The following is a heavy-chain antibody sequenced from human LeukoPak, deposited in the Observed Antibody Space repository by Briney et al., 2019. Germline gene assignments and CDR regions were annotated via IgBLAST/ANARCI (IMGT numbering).Heavy chain of an antibody. CDR1: GGSISSGDYY. Sequence: PSETLSLTCTVSGGSISSGDYYWSWIRQPPGKGLEWLGYIYYSGSTYYNPSLKSRVTISVDTSKNQFSLKLSSVTAADTAVYYCARDAVVRDYYGMDVWGQGTTVTVSS. CDR2: IYYSGST. J-gene: IGHJ6*02. V-gene: IGHV4-30-4*01. CDR3: ARDAVVRDYYGMDV.